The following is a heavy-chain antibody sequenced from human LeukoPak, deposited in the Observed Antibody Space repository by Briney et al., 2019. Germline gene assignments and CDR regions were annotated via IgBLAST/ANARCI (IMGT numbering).Heavy chain of an antibody. CDR3: ARGDSSSAFDY. CDR2: INSDGSST. D-gene: IGHD6-6*01. CDR1: EFTFSSYW. J-gene: IGHJ4*02. Sequence: GGSLRLSCAASEFTFSSYWMHWVRQAPGKGLVWVSRINSDGSSTSYADSVKGRFTISRDNAKNTLYLQMNSLRAEDTAVYYCARGDSSSAFDYWGQGNLVTVSS. V-gene: IGHV3-74*01.